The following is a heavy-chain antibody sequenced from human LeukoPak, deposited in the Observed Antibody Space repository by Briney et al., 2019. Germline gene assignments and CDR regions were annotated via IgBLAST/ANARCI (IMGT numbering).Heavy chain of an antibody. CDR1: GFTFSSYG. Sequence: GGTLRLSCAASGFTFSSYGMSWVRQAPGKGLEWVSAISGSGGSTYYADSVKGRFTISRDNDENTLYLQMNSLRAEDTAVYYCARVPVAAAGQGIDYWGQGTLVTVSS. D-gene: IGHD6-13*01. V-gene: IGHV3-23*01. CDR3: ARVPVAAAGQGIDY. CDR2: ISGSGGST. J-gene: IGHJ4*02.